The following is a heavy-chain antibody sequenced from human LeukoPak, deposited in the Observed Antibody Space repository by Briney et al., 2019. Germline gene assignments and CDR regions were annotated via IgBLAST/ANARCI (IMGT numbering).Heavy chain of an antibody. V-gene: IGHV3-48*04. CDR1: GFTFSSYS. D-gene: IGHD3-22*01. J-gene: IGHJ4*02. Sequence: PGGSLRLSCAASGFTFSSYSMNWVRQAPGKGLEWVSYISSSSSTIYYADSVKGRFTISRDNAKNSLYLQMNSLRAEDTAVYYCARARGSSGYRELKYWGQGTLVTVSS. CDR3: ARARGSSGYRELKY. CDR2: ISSSSSTI.